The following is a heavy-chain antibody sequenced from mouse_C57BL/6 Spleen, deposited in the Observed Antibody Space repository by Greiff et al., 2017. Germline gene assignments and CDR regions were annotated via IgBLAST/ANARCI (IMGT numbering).Heavy chain of an antibody. D-gene: IGHD4-1*01. CDR3: ARGELGPHFDY. CDR2: IHPNSGST. V-gene: IGHV1-64*01. CDR1: GYTFTSYW. Sequence: QVQLQQPGAELVKPGASVQLSCKASGYTFTSYWMHRVKQRPGQGLEWIGMIHPNSGSTNYNEKFKSKATLTVDKSSSTAYMQLSSLTSEDSAVYYCARGELGPHFDYWGQGTTLTVSS. J-gene: IGHJ2*01.